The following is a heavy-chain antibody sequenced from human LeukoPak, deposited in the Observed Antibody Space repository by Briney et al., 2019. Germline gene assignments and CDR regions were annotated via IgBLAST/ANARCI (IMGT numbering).Heavy chain of an antibody. CDR3: ARDVSSSWYREIDY. CDR1: GYTFTSYG. D-gene: IGHD6-13*01. J-gene: IGHJ4*02. Sequence: ASVKVSCKASGYTFTSYGIIWVRQAPGQGLEWMGWISAYNGNTNYAQKLQGRVTMTTDTSTSTAYMELRSLRSDDTAVYYCARDVSSSWYREIDYWGQGTLVTVSS. CDR2: ISAYNGNT. V-gene: IGHV1-18*01.